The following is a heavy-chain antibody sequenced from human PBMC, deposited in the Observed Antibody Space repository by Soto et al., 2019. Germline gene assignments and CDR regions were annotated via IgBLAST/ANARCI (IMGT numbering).Heavy chain of an antibody. J-gene: IGHJ4*02. CDR2: IYYTGNT. D-gene: IGHD6-19*01. Sequence: SLTCTFSGGSISSYYWSWIRQPPGKGLEWIGYIYYTGNTNYNPSLKSRVTISVDTSKNQFPLKLTSLTAADTAVYYCARARTSPAVDFDYWGQGTLVTVSS. CDR1: GGSISSYY. V-gene: IGHV4-59*01. CDR3: ARARTSPAVDFDY.